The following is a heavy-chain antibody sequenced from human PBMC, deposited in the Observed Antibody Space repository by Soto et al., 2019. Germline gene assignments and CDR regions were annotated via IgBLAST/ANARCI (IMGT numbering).Heavy chain of an antibody. CDR1: GGSISSNNW. CDR3: ARDKITGRFDD. Sequence: SETLSLTCAVSGGSISSNNWWSWVRQPPGKGLEWIGEIYHSGTTNYNPSVESRVTISVDKSKNHFSLKLTSVAAADTAVDYCARDKITGRFDDWGQGTLVTGSS. D-gene: IGHD2-8*02. CDR2: IYHSGTT. J-gene: IGHJ4*02. V-gene: IGHV4-4*02.